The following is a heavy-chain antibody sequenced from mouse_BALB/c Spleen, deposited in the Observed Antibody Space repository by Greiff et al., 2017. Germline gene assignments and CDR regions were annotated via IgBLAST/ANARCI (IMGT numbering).Heavy chain of an antibody. Sequence: VQLKESGPGLVQPSQSLSITCTVSGFSLTSYGVHWVRQSPGKGLEWLGVIWSGGSTDYNAAFISRLSISKDNSKSQVFFKMNSLQADDTAIYYCARGTTRGFAYWGQGTLVTVSA. CDR2: IWSGGST. CDR1: GFSLTSYG. D-gene: IGHD3-1*01. J-gene: IGHJ3*01. CDR3: ARGTTRGFAY. V-gene: IGHV2-4-1*01.